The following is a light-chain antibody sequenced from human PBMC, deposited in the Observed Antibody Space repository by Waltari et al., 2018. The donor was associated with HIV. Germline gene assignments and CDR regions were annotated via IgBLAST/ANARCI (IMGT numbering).Light chain of an antibody. CDR3: QQYYTYPL. Sequence: DIQMTQSPSAPSASAGDRVTINCPASYNISNYLAWYQQKPGKAPQLLIYKAATLEGGVPSRFSGSGFATDFSHTINSLEPDDSATYDCQQYYTYPLFGGGTKVEI. CDR2: KAA. J-gene: IGKJ4*02. V-gene: IGKV1-5*03. CDR1: YNISNY.